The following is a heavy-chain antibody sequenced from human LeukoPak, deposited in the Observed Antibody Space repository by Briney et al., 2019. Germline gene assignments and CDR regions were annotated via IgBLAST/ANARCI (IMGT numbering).Heavy chain of an antibody. CDR3: ARSRKGYYGYYMDV. Sequence: SVKVSCKASGDTFSNYAISWVRQAPGQGLEWMGGIIPIFGTANYAQKLQGRVTITTDESTSTAYMELSSLRSKDTAVYYCARSRKGYYGYYMDVWGKGTTVTVSS. J-gene: IGHJ6*03. V-gene: IGHV1-69*05. CDR1: GDTFSNYA. CDR2: IIPIFGTA.